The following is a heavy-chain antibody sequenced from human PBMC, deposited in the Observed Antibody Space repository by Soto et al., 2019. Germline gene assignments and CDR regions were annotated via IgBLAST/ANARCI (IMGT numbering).Heavy chain of an antibody. D-gene: IGHD2-8*01. J-gene: IGHJ4*02. CDR1: GGTFSSYA. CDR3: ASGYCTNGVCIRVMVRGGYDY. Sequence: QVQLVQSGAEVKKPGSSVKVSCKASGGTFSSYAISWVRQAPGQGLEWMGGIIPIFGTANYAQKFQGRVTITADESTSTAYMELSSLRSEDTAVYYCASGYCTNGVCIRVMVRGGYDYWGQGTLVTVSS. V-gene: IGHV1-69*01. CDR2: IIPIFGTA.